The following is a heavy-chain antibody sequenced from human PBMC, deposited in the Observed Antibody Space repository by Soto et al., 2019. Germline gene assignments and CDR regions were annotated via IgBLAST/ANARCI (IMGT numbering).Heavy chain of an antibody. CDR2: IRGSGSST. CDR1: GFTFSNYA. D-gene: IGHD2-15*01. CDR3: ARRSPSWAFDI. V-gene: IGHV3-23*01. J-gene: IGHJ3*02. Sequence: EVQLLESGGGLVQPGGSLRLSCAAYGFTFSNYAMNWVRQAPGKGLEWVSVIRGSGSSTYYADSVKGRFSISRDHSKNTLYLQMSSLRADDTAVYYCARRSPSWAFDIWGQGTMVTVSS.